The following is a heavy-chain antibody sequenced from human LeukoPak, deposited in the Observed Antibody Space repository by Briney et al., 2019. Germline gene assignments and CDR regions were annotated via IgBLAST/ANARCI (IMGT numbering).Heavy chain of an antibody. Sequence: PGGSLRLSCAASGFSFSSHSMNWIRQSPEKGLEWVSIIHNDGSTYYAHSVKGRFTVSRDNSKNTVSLQMDSLRVDDTGVYYCARGFLQLTPYYFDYWGQGTLVTVSS. CDR1: GFSFSSHS. D-gene: IGHD5-18*01. CDR2: IHNDGST. V-gene: IGHV3-66*01. J-gene: IGHJ4*02. CDR3: ARGFLQLTPYYFDY.